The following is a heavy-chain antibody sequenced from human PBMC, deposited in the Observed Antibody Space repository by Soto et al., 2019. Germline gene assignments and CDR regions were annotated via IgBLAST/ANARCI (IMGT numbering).Heavy chain of an antibody. CDR2: ISSSSSTI. Sequence: EVQLVESGGGLVQPGGSLRLSCAASGFTFSSYSMNWVRQAPGKGLEWVSCISSSSSTIYYADSVKGRFTISRDNAKNSLYLQTNSLRAEATAVYYRAREADFLNWFDPWGQGTLVTVSS. CDR3: AREADFLNWFDP. J-gene: IGHJ5*02. D-gene: IGHD3-3*01. CDR1: GFTFSSYS. V-gene: IGHV3-48*01.